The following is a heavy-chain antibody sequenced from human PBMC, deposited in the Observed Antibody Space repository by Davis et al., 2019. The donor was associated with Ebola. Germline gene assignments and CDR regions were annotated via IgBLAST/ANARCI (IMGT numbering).Heavy chain of an antibody. CDR3: ARGLRGYGYYYYYGMDV. Sequence: PSETLSLTCAVYGGSFSGYYWSWIRQPPGKGLEWIGEINHSGSTNYNPSLKSRVTISVDTSKNQFSLKLSSVTAADTAVYYCARGLRGYGYYYYYGMDVWGQGTTVTVSS. D-gene: IGHD5-12*01. CDR1: GGSFSGYY. J-gene: IGHJ6*02. V-gene: IGHV4-34*01. CDR2: INHSGST.